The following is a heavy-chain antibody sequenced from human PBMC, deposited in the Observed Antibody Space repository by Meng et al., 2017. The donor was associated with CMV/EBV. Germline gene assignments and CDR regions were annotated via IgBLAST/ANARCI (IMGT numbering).Heavy chain of an antibody. D-gene: IGHD2-2*01. CDR2: ISSSGSTI. V-gene: IGHV3-48*03. Sequence: GESLKISCAASGFTFSSYEMNWVRQAPGKGLEWVSYISSSGSTIYYADSVKGRFTISRDNAKNSLYLQMNSLRAEDTAVYYCARDLTGQYCSSTSCYQDDWGQGTPVTVSS. J-gene: IGHJ4*02. CDR3: ARDLTGQYCSSTSCYQDD. CDR1: GFTFSSYE.